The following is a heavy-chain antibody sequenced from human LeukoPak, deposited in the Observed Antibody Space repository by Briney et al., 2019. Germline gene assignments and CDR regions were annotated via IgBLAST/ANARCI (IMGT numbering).Heavy chain of an antibody. V-gene: IGHV3-7*01. CDR3: ARGLLSNIY. J-gene: IGHJ4*02. D-gene: IGHD2-15*01. Sequence: GGSLRLSCAASGFTFSSYAMSWVRQAPGKGLEWVANIKEDGSEKYYVDSVKGRFTISRDNAKNSLFLQMNSLRGEDTAVFYCARGLLSNIYWGQGTLVTVSS. CDR2: IKEDGSEK. CDR1: GFTFSSYA.